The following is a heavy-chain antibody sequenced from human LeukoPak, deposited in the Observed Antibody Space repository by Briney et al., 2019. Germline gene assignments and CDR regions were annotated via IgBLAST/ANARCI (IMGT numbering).Heavy chain of an antibody. CDR2: ISNDGNTK. CDR1: GFTFSGYS. Sequence: GRSLRLSCTTSGFTFSGYSIHWVRQAPGKGLEWVSIISNDGNTKYYADSVRGRFTISRDNAANTVYFQVNSLRIEDTAVYYCARERAVNGWTSAHFDNWGQGTLVTVS. J-gene: IGHJ4*02. CDR3: ARERAVNGWTSAHFDN. D-gene: IGHD6-19*01. V-gene: IGHV3-30*14.